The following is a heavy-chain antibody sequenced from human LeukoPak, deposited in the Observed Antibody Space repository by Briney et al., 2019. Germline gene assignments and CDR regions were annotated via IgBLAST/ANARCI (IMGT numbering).Heavy chain of an antibody. Sequence: PSGTLSLTCAVSGVSISSNLWWTWVRQPPGKGLEWIAEIHHSGSINYNPSLKSRVTISVDKAKNQFSLNLNSVTAADTAVYCCARGGDRSFDYWGQGTLVTVSS. D-gene: IGHD3-10*01. CDR3: ARGGDRSFDY. CDR2: IHHSGSI. V-gene: IGHV4-4*01. CDR1: GVSISSNLW. J-gene: IGHJ4*02.